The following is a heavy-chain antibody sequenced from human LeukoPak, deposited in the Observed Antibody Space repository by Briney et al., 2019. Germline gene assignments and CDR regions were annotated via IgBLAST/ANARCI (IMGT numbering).Heavy chain of an antibody. Sequence: GGSLRLSCAASGFTFSSYGMHWVRQAPGKGLEWVAVIWHDGSNKYYADSVKGRFTISRDNSKNTLYLQMNSLRAEDTAVYYCARDSITMMGFDPWGQGTLVTVSS. CDR3: ARDSITMMGFDP. CDR2: IWHDGSNK. V-gene: IGHV3-33*01. J-gene: IGHJ5*02. D-gene: IGHD3-22*01. CDR1: GFTFSSYG.